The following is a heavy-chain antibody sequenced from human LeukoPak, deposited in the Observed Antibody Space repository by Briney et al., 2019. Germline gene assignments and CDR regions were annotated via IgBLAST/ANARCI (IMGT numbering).Heavy chain of an antibody. Sequence: GGSLRLSCAASGFTFDDYAMHWVRQAPGKGLEWVSGISWNSGTIYYADSVKGRFTISRDNAKNSLYRQMNSLRAEDTAVYYCAELGITMIGGVWGKGTTVTISS. V-gene: IGHV3-9*01. CDR3: AELGITMIGGV. J-gene: IGHJ6*04. CDR1: GFTFDDYA. CDR2: ISWNSGTI. D-gene: IGHD3-10*02.